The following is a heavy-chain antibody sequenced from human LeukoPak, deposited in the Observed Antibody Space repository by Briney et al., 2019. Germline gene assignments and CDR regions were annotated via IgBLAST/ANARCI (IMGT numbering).Heavy chain of an antibody. CDR2: IYYSGST. V-gene: IGHV4-59*08. CDR3: ARHSFHYVWGSYADY. J-gene: IGHJ4*02. Sequence: SETLSLTCTVSGGSISSYYWSWIRQPPGKGLEWIGYIYYSGSTNCNPSLKSRVTISVDTSKNQFSLKLSSVTAADTAVYYCARHSFHYVWGSYADYWGQGTLVTVSS. D-gene: IGHD3-16*01. CDR1: GGSISSYY.